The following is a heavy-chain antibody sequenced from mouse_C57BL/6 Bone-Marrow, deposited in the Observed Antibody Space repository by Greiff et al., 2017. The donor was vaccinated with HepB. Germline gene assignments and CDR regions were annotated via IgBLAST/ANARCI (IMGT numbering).Heavy chain of an antibody. CDR1: GFTFSSYA. V-gene: IGHV5-4*01. CDR3: ARFYYGSSPVAMDY. CDR2: ISDGGSYT. J-gene: IGHJ4*01. D-gene: IGHD1-1*01. Sequence: EVQLVESGGGLVKPGGSLKLSCAASGFTFSSYAMSWVSQTPEKRLEWVATISDGGSYTYYPDNVKGRFTITRDNAKNNLYLQMSHLKSEDTAMYYCARFYYGSSPVAMDYWGQGTSVTVSS.